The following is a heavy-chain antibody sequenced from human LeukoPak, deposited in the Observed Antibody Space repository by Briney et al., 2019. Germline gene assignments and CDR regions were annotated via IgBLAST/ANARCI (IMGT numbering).Heavy chain of an antibody. D-gene: IGHD3-22*01. V-gene: IGHV4-4*07. CDR1: GGSISSYY. CDR2: IYTSGST. CDR3: ARANYYDSSGQLNYFDY. Sequence: SETLSLTCTVSGGSISSYYWSWIRQPAGKGLEWIGRIYTSGSTNYNPSLKSRVTISVDTSKNQFSLKLSSVTAADTAVYYCARANYYDSSGQLNYFDYWGQGTLVTVSS. J-gene: IGHJ4*02.